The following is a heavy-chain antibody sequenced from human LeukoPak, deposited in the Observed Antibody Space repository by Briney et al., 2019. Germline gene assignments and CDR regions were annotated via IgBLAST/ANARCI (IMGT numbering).Heavy chain of an antibody. CDR1: GFTFSNYW. V-gene: IGHV3-7*01. Sequence: SGGSLRLPCAASGFTFSNYWMTWVRQAPGKGLEWVASVNKDGSEEYYVDSVKGRFTISRDNAKNSLYLQMNSLRAEDTAVYYCARDVEMATISAFDYWGQGTLVTVSS. J-gene: IGHJ4*02. CDR3: ARDVEMATISAFDY. CDR2: VNKDGSEE. D-gene: IGHD5-24*01.